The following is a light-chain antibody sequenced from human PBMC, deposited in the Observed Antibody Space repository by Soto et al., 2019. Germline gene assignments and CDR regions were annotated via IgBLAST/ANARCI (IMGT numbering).Light chain of an antibody. CDR1: QTVNGNY. J-gene: IGKJ1*01. CDR3: QQCGSLPGT. CDR2: GTS. Sequence: ETELTQSPGTLSLSPGERATISCRASQTVNGNYLGWYQQKPGQAPRLLIYGTSSRATGIPARFSGSGSGTDFTLTISRLEPEDFAVYYCQQCGSLPGTFGQGTRVDIK. V-gene: IGKV3-20*01.